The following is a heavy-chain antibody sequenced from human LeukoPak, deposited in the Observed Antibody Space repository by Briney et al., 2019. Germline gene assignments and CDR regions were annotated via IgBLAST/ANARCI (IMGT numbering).Heavy chain of an antibody. Sequence: PRGSLRLSCAASVLTFCRSDMHWVRQVIGKGLGWVAAIGSRVDTYYPASVQGRFTISTEQTKHSLYLQMNSLRAGDTAVYYCVREHDSGWPYYWYFDLWGRGTLVTVFS. J-gene: IGHJ2*01. CDR3: VREHDSGWPYYWYFDL. V-gene: IGHV3-13*01. CDR2: IGSRVDT. CDR1: VLTFCRSD. D-gene: IGHD6-19*01.